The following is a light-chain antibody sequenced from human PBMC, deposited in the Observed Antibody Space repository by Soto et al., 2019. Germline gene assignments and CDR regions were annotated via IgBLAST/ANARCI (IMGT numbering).Light chain of an antibody. CDR2: DVS. V-gene: IGKV1-5*01. Sequence: DVQMTQSPSTLSASVGDRVTITCRASQSIFTLLAWYHQKPGGAPRLLIYDVSNLESGVPSRFSGSGSGPEFTLTISSLQPEDFGIYYCQQYDNSRPFGQGTKVDIK. CDR1: QSIFTL. CDR3: QQYDNSRP. J-gene: IGKJ1*01.